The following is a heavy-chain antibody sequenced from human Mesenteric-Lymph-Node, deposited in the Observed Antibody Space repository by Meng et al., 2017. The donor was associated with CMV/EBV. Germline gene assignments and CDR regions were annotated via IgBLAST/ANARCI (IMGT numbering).Heavy chain of an antibody. V-gene: IGHV1-2*02. CDR1: GYSFNVYY. CDR2: INADSGGA. CDR3: ATSSPNYDFWSGYLSYVSGYYYYGMDV. Sequence: ASVKVSCKASGYSFNVYYIQWVRRAPGQGLEWMGWINADSGGANYAQQFQGRVIITRDTSISTAYMELRSLRSDDTAVYYCATSSPNYDFWSGYLSYVSGYYYYGMDVWGQGTTVTVSS. D-gene: IGHD3-3*01. J-gene: IGHJ6*02.